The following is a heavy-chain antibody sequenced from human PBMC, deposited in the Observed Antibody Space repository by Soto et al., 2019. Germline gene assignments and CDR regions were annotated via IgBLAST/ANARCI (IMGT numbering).Heavy chain of an antibody. CDR1: GFSLTTSGVG. J-gene: IGHJ4*02. V-gene: IGHV2-5*02. D-gene: IGHD3-3*01. Sequence: QITLNESGPTVVNPAETLTLTCTFSGFSLTTSGVGVGWIRQSPGKAPEWLALIYWDDDKRYSASLKSRLTITTDTSKNQVVLTMASVDTADTATYYCAHRILRTVFGLVTTTAIYFDFWGQGTPVVVSS. CDR3: AHRILRTVFGLVTTTAIYFDF. CDR2: IYWDDDK.